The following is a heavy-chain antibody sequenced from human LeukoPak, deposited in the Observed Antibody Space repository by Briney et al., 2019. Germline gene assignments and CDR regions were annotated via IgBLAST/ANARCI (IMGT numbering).Heavy chain of an antibody. V-gene: IGHV3-74*01. J-gene: IGHJ4*02. CDR3: ASLPVHFFGPFDY. CDR1: GFTVSSNY. D-gene: IGHD2/OR15-2a*01. Sequence: GGSLRLSCAASGFTVSSNYMSWVRQAPGKGLVWVSRISSEGSSTTYADSVKGRFTISRDNAKDTLYLQMNSLRAEDTAVYYYASLPVHFFGPFDYWGQGTLVTVSS. CDR2: ISSEGSST.